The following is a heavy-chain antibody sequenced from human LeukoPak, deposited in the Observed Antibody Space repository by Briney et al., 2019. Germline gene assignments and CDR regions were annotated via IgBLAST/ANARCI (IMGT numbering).Heavy chain of an antibody. CDR1: GGSISSSSYY. CDR2: IYYSGST. D-gene: IGHD6-13*01. V-gene: IGHV4-39*07. CDR3: ARVVGSSLGY. J-gene: IGHJ4*02. Sequence: PSETLSLTCTVSGGSISSSSYYWGWIRQPPGKGLEWIGSIYYSGSTYYNPSLKSRVTISVDTSKNQFSLKLSSVTAADTAVYYCARVVGSSLGYWGQGTLVTVSS.